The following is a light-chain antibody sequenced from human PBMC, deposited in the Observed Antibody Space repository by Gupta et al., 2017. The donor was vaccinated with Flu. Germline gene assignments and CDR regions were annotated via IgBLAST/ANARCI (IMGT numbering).Light chain of an antibody. Sequence: QSALTQPAYVSGSPGQSITISCSGTSSDVGRSDSVSWYQQHPDKAPKLIIFDVTNRPSGVSIRFSGSKSGNTASLTISGLQAEDETDYYCSSYTSGSTFYVFGTGTKVTVL. CDR1: SSDVGRSDS. J-gene: IGLJ1*01. CDR3: SSYTSGSTFYV. V-gene: IGLV2-14*01. CDR2: DVT.